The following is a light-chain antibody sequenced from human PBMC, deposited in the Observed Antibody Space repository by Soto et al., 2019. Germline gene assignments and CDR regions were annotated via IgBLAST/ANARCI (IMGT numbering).Light chain of an antibody. J-gene: IGKJ1*01. V-gene: IGKV1-27*01. CDR2: AAS. CDR3: QKYSSALWA. Sequence: DIQMTQSPSSLSAFVGDRVTITCRASQAITNDLAWYQQKPGKVPELLIYAASTLQSGVPSRFSGSGSGTDFTLTISSLQPEDVATYYCQKYSSALWAFSQGTKVEIK. CDR1: QAITND.